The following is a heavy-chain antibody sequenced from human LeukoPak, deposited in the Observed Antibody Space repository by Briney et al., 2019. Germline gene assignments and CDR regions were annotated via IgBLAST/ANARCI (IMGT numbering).Heavy chain of an antibody. CDR2: INPSGGSA. V-gene: IGHV1-46*01. J-gene: IGHJ4*02. CDR1: GYTFTSYY. CDR3: ARAPLSSYYYDSSGYFGY. Sequence: GASVKVSCKASGYTFTSYYIHWVRQAPGQGLEWMGMINPSGGSANYAQNFQGRVTMTRDTSTTTVYMELSRLRSDDTAVYYCARAPLSSYYYDSSGYFGYWGQGTLVTVSS. D-gene: IGHD3-22*01.